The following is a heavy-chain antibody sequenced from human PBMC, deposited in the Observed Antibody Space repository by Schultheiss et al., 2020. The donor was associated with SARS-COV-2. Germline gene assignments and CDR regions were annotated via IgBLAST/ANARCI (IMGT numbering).Heavy chain of an antibody. Sequence: GESLKISCAASGFTFSSYAMHWVRKAPGKGLEWVAVISYDGSNKYYADSVKGRFTISRDNSKNTLYLQMNSLRAEDTAVYYCARGHVLGNYWGQGTLVTVSS. CDR3: ARGHVLGNY. V-gene: IGHV3-30*07. CDR1: GFTFSSYA. D-gene: IGHD1-26*01. CDR2: ISYDGSNK. J-gene: IGHJ4*02.